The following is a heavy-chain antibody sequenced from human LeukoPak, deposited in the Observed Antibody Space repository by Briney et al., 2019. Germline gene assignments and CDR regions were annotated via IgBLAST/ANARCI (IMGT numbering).Heavy chain of an antibody. CDR1: GGSTSTSSYY. V-gene: IGHV4-61*05. D-gene: IGHD6-19*01. CDR3: ARHGNAGYSSGWYLGLSPYYYMDV. CDR2: IYYSGNT. J-gene: IGHJ6*03. Sequence: PSETLSLTCTVSGGSTSTSSYYWGWIRQPPGKGLEWIGYIYYSGNTNYHPSLKSRVTMSVDTSKNQFSLKLTSVTATDTAVYYCARHGNAGYSSGWYLGLSPYYYMDVWGKGTTVTVSS.